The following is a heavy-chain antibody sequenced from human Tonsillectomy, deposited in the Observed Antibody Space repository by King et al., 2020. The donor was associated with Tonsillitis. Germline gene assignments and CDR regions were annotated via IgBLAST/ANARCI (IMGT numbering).Heavy chain of an antibody. J-gene: IGHJ3*02. V-gene: IGHV4-59*01. D-gene: IGHD5-24*01. CDR3: ARDRTRDGSPNPFPDALEI. CDR1: GGSISSYY. CDR2: IYYSGST. Sequence: VQLQESGPGLVKPSETLSLTCTVSGGSISSYYWSWIRQPPGKGLEWIGYIYYSGSTNYNPSLKSRVTISVDTSKNQFSLKLGSVTAADTAVYYCARDRTRDGSPNPFPDALEIWGQGTMVTVSS.